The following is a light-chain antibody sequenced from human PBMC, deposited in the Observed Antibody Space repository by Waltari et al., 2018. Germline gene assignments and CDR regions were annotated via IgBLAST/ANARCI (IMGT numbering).Light chain of an antibody. J-gene: IGLJ3*02. Sequence: QSALTQPASVSGSPGQSITISCHGTSSDIGAFKHVYWYQQHPGKAPRLMIFDVSDRPSGVSTRFSGSKSGNTASLTISGLQAEDEADYYCLSFTSSSTWVFGGGTKLTVL. CDR3: LSFTSSSTWV. CDR2: DVS. V-gene: IGLV2-14*03. CDR1: SSDIGAFKH.